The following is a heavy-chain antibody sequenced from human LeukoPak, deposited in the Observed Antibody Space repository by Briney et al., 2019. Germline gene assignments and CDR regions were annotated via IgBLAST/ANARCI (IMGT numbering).Heavy chain of an antibody. J-gene: IGHJ4*02. CDR3: ARRLVDSSARQLGDD. V-gene: IGHV4-34*01. Sequence: SETLSLTCAVYGGSFSGYYWSWIRQPPGKGLEWIGEINDSGSTNCNPSLKSRVTLSVDTAKNHFSLRLNSVTAADTAVYYCARRLVDSSARQLGDDWGQGTLVTVSS. D-gene: IGHD3-22*01. CDR2: INDSGST. CDR1: GGSFSGYY.